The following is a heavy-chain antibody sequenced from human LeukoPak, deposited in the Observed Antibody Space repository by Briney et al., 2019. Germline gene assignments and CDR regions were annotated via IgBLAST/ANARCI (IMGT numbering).Heavy chain of an antibody. Sequence: ASVKVSCKASSYTLTNYGISWVRQAPGQGLEWMGWISAYNGNTNYAQKLQGRVTMTTDTSTSTAYMELRSLRSDDTAVYYCARGGFSSSWYPYYFDYWGQGTLVTVSS. D-gene: IGHD6-13*01. CDR1: SYTLTNYG. J-gene: IGHJ4*02. CDR2: ISAYNGNT. CDR3: ARGGFSSSWYPYYFDY. V-gene: IGHV1-18*01.